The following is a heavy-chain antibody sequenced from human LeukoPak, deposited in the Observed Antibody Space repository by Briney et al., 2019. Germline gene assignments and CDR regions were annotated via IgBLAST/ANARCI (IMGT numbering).Heavy chain of an antibody. V-gene: IGHV1-18*01. D-gene: IGHD6-13*01. CDR2: ISAYNGNT. CDR3: ARGPYSSSWYRDY. CDR1: GYTFTSYG. J-gene: IGHJ4*02. Sequence: ASVKVSCKASGYTFTSYGISWVRQAPGQGLEWMGWISAYNGNTNYAQKLQGRVTMTRNTSISTAYMELSSLRSEDTAVYYCARGPYSSSWYRDYWGQGTLVTVSS.